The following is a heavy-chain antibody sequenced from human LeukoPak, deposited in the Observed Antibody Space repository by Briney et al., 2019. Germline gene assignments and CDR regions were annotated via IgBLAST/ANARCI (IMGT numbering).Heavy chain of an antibody. CDR2: IYPGDSDT. Sequence: GESLKISCKGSGCSFTNHWIGWVRQMPGKGLESMGIIYPGDSDTRYSPSFQGQVTISADKSITTAYLQWTSLKASDTAMYYCARLPYCGADCYPNWFDPWGQGTLVTVSS. D-gene: IGHD2-21*02. CDR1: GCSFTNHW. V-gene: IGHV5-51*01. CDR3: ARLPYCGADCYPNWFDP. J-gene: IGHJ5*02.